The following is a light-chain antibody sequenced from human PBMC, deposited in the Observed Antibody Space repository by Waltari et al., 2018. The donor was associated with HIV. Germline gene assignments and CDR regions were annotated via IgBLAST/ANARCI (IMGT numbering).Light chain of an antibody. V-gene: IGLV2-8*01. CDR1: SSDVGGYGS. CDR3: SSYAGTDNFVL. Sequence: QSALTQPPSASGSPGQSVTISCTGTSSDVGGYGSVSCYQQHPGKAPKLIISEVNKRPSGVPDRFSGSKSGNTASLTVSGLQAEDEAHYFCSSYAGTDNFVLFGGGTKLTVL. J-gene: IGLJ2*01. CDR2: EVN.